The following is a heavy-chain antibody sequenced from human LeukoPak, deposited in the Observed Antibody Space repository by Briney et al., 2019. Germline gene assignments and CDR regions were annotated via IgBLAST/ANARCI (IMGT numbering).Heavy chain of an antibody. V-gene: IGHV3-21*01. CDR3: ARGTYYYGSWSYTHFDY. CDR2: ISSSSSYI. Sequence: PGGSLRLSCAASRFIFSTHSMNWVRQAPGKGLEWVSSISSSSSYIYYADSVKGRFTISRDNAKNSLYLQMNSLRAEDTAVYYCARGTYYYGSWSYTHFDYWGQGTLVTVSS. D-gene: IGHD3-10*01. CDR1: RFIFSTHS. J-gene: IGHJ4*02.